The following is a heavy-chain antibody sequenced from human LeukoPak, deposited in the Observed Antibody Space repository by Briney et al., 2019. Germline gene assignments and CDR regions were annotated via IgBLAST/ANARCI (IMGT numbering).Heavy chain of an antibody. CDR3: ARVSVVYGMDV. Sequence: KPSETWSSTAGAPGGPTIINYWAWIWRPPGKVLECSGYMYYTGSTNYNPSLKSRVTILLATSKNQFSLKLSSVTAADTAVYYCARVSVVYGMDVWGRGTTVTVSS. J-gene: IGHJ6*02. CDR2: MYYTGST. CDR1: GGPTIINY. V-gene: IGHV4-59*01.